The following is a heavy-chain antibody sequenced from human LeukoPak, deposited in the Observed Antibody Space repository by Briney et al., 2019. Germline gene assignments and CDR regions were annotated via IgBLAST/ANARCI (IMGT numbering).Heavy chain of an antibody. CDR1: GYTLTELS. V-gene: IGHV1-18*01. CDR2: ISAYNGNT. CDR3: ARERSIAARDDYFDY. D-gene: IGHD6-6*01. J-gene: IGHJ4*02. Sequence: ASVKVSCKVSGYTLTELSMHWVRQAPGQGLEWMGWISAYNGNTNYAQKLQGRVTMTTDTSTSTAYMELRSLRSDDTAVYYCARERSIAARDDYFDYWGQGTLVTVSS.